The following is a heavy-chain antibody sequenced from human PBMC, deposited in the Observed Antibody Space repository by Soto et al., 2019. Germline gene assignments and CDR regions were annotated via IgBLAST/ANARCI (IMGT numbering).Heavy chain of an antibody. J-gene: IGHJ4*02. CDR1: AASFSNNY. CDR3: ATSMWFGTHLEI. Sequence: SATLSITCAACAASFSNNYWTWFRQPPGKGLAWFGTSRSREHTKYIPSLKSSVTISLDASTKQFSLKVTSVTAADTAVYYCATSMWFGTHLEIWGQGTLVTVSS. D-gene: IGHD3-10*01. V-gene: IGHV4-34*01. CDR2: SRSREHT.